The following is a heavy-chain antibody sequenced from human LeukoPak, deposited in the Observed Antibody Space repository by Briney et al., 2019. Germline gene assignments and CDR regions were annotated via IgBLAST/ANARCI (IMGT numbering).Heavy chain of an antibody. D-gene: IGHD3-22*01. CDR1: GGSISSYY. CDR3: ARDYSAGRGYYDY. V-gene: IGHV4-4*07. J-gene: IGHJ4*02. CDR2: VYASGST. Sequence: SETLSLTCTVSGGSISSYYWSWIRQPPGKGLEWIGRVYASGSTSYNPSLKSRVTMSVDTSKNQFSLRLSSVTAADTAVYYCARDYSAGRGYYDYWGQGTLVTVSS.